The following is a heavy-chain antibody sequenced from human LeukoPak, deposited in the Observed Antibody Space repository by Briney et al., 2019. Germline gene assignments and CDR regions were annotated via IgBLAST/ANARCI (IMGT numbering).Heavy chain of an antibody. J-gene: IGHJ6*03. V-gene: IGHV3-23*01. CDR2: ISGSGGST. D-gene: IGHD2-8*01. Sequence: PGGSQRLSCAASGFTFSSYAMSWVRQAPGKGLEWVSAISGSGGSTYYADSVKGRFTISSDNSKNTLYLQMNSLRAEDTAVYYCAKEGVLAKNYYYYYYMDVWGKGTTVTVSS. CDR1: GFTFSSYA. CDR3: AKEGVLAKNYYYYYYMDV.